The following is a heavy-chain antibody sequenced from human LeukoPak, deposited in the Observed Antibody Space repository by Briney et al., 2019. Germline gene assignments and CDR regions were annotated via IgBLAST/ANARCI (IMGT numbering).Heavy chain of an antibody. J-gene: IGHJ3*02. V-gene: IGHV3-66*01. CDR1: GFTVSSNY. D-gene: IGHD3-3*02. Sequence: GGSLRLSCAASGFTVSSNYMSWVRQAPGKGLEWVSVIYSGGSTYYADSVKGRFTISRDNSKNTLYLQMNSLRAEDTAVYYCARDILGRISFDIWGQGTMVTVSS. CDR2: IYSGGST. CDR3: ARDILGRISFDI.